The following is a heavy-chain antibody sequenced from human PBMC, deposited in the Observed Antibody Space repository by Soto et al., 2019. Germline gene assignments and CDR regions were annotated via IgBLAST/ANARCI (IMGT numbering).Heavy chain of an antibody. CDR1: GFSVNSKY. D-gene: IGHD2-15*01. V-gene: IGHV3-66*01. CDR3: TRDDVHCNGVRCYGVPMDV. J-gene: IGHJ6*04. CDR2: IQSGGST. Sequence: VQLVESGGDLVQPGGSLRLSCAASGFSVNSKYLSWVRQSPGKGLEWVSLIQSGGSTYYAGSVKGRFTISRDFSANMLFLQMNSLRVADTAGFYCTRDDVHCNGVRCYGVPMDVWGKGTTVTVSA.